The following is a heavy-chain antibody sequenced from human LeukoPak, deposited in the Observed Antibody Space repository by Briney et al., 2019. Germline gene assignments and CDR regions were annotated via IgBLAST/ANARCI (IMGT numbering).Heavy chain of an antibody. D-gene: IGHD6-13*01. CDR1: GFLFNTNW. V-gene: IGHV3-7*03. Sequence: GGSLRLSCAGSGFLFNTNWMTWVRQAPGKGLEWVATIKQDGSEKYCVDSVKGRFTISRDNAKNTLYLQMNSLRAEDTAVYYCARGPTSSPGGYYYYMDVWGKGTTVTVS. CDR2: IKQDGSEK. J-gene: IGHJ6*03. CDR3: ARGPTSSPGGYYYYMDV.